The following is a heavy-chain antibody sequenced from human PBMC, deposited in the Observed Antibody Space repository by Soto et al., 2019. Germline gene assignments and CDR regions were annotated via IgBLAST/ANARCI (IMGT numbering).Heavy chain of an antibody. D-gene: IGHD2-21*02. CDR3: TKRPMCAGDCWYFDD. V-gene: IGHV3-23*05. CDR2: IDDGNSA. CDR1: GFNFRTYA. Sequence: EVRLLESGGGSEQPGGSLRLSCAASGFNFRTYAMYWVRQAPGKGLEWVSAIDDGNSAYYADSVKGRFIISRDNSRNTLDLQMDGMRVEDTAIYFCTKRPMCAGDCWYFDDWGQGILVTGSS. J-gene: IGHJ4*02.